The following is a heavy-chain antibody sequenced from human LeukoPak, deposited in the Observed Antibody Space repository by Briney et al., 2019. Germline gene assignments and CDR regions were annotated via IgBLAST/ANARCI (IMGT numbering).Heavy chain of an antibody. Sequence: GGSLRLSCAASGFTFSSYAMSWVRQAPGKGLEWVAVISYDGSNKYYADSVKGRFTISRDNSKNTLYLQMNSLRAEDTAVCYCAREVWSPDYYYGMDVWGQGTTVTVSS. D-gene: IGHD2-21*01. V-gene: IGHV3-30-3*01. CDR3: AREVWSPDYYYGMDV. CDR1: GFTFSSYA. J-gene: IGHJ6*02. CDR2: ISYDGSNK.